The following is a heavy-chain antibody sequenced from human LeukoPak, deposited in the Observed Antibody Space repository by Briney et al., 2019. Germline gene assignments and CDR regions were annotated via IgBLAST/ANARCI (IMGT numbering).Heavy chain of an antibody. J-gene: IGHJ3*02. CDR2: IYTSGGT. V-gene: IGHV4-61*02. CDR1: GGSITNLNFY. Sequence: PSETLFLTCTVSGGSITNLNFYWTWIRQPAGKRLEWIGRIYTSGGTNYNPSLKSRVTMSVDKSKNQISLKLASLTAADTALYYCAGRGSSSGTFDIWGPGTFVTVSS. CDR3: AGRGSSSGTFDI. D-gene: IGHD2-2*01.